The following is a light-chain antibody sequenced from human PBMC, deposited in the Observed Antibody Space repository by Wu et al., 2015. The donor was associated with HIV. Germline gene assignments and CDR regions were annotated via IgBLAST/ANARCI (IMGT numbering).Light chain of an antibody. CDR3: QQRSNWPPLT. CDR2: GAS. V-gene: IGKV3-11*01. J-gene: IGKJ4*01. CDR1: QXVSSY. Sequence: ERATLSCRASQXVSSYLDLVPTETWPGSHGSSIYGASNRATGIPARFSGSGSGTDFTLTISSLEPEDFAVYYCQQRSNWPPLTFGGGTKVEIK.